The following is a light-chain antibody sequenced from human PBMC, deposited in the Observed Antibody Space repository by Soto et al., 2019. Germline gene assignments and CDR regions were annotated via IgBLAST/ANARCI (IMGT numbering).Light chain of an antibody. J-gene: IGLJ1*01. CDR3: CSYAGSRTYV. CDR2: EVS. CDR1: SSDVGSYNL. Sequence: SCTGTSSDVGSYNLVSWYQQHPGKAPKLIIYEVSKRPSGVSNRFSGSTSGNTASLTISGLQAEDEADYYCCSYAGSRTYVFGTGSKVTVL. V-gene: IGLV2-23*02.